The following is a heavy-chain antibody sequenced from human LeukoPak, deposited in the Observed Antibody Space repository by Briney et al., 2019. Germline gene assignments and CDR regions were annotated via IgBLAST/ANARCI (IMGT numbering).Heavy chain of an antibody. J-gene: IGHJ4*02. CDR2: IYYSGST. V-gene: IGHV4-59*01. CDR1: GGSISSYY. Sequence: SETLSLTCTVSGGSISSYYWSWIRQPPGKGLEWIGYIYYSGSTNYNPSLKSRVTISVDTSKNQFSLKLSSVTAADTAVYYCARDAYDSSDSFDYWGQGTLVTVSS. D-gene: IGHD3-22*01. CDR3: ARDAYDSSDSFDY.